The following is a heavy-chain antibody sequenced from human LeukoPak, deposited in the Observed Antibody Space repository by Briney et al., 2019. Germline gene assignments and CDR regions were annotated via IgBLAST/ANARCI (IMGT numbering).Heavy chain of an antibody. V-gene: IGHV3-23*01. CDR1: GFSFSSYG. CDR3: AKGTYYFDY. J-gene: IGHJ4*02. CDR2: FSASDGSR. Sequence: GGSLRLSCEASGFSFSSYGMSWVRKPPGEGLEWVSGFSASDGSRYYADSVKGRFTISRDNSENTLYLQMNSLRAEDTAVYYCAKGTYYFDYWGQGTLVTVSS.